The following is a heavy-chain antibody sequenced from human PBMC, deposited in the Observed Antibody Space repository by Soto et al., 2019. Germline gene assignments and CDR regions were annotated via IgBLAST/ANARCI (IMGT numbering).Heavy chain of an antibody. CDR3: ARDPNANAFDI. CDR1: GASLSGYD. CDR2: VSQSGST. J-gene: IGHJ3*02. Sequence: SETLSLTCAVYGASLSGYDWSWVRQPPGKGLQWIGEVSQSGSTNYDPSLKSRVTISMDTSKNQFSLRLRSVTAADTATYFCARDPNANAFDIWGRGTMVTVSS. V-gene: IGHV4-34*01.